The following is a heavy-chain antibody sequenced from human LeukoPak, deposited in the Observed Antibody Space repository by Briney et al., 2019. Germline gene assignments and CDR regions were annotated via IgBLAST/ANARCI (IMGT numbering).Heavy chain of an antibody. CDR1: GYTFTSYY. CDR2: INPNSGGT. D-gene: IGHD6-13*01. CDR3: AREGIAAAGTFDP. J-gene: IGHJ5*02. V-gene: IGHV1-2*02. Sequence: ASVKVSCKASGYTFTSYYMHWVRQAPGQGLEWMGWINPNSGGTNYAQKFQGRVTMTRDTSISTAYMELSRLRSDDTAVYYCAREGIAAAGTFDPWGQGTLVTVSS.